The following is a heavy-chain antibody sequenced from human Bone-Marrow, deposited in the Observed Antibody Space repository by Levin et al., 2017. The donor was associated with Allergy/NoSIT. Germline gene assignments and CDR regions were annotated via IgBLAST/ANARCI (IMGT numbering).Heavy chain of an antibody. V-gene: IGHV3-33*01. CDR3: ARGPIEVAGRVLDH. D-gene: IGHD6-19*01. Sequence: GESLKISCTASGFIFSDFGLHWVRQAPGRGLEWVAITWYAGSKKYYVDSVRGRFTISRDDSKNMVYLQMDSLRVDDTAVYYCARGPIEVAGRVLDHWGRGTLVTVSS. CDR2: TWYAGSKK. J-gene: IGHJ4*02. CDR1: GFIFSDFG.